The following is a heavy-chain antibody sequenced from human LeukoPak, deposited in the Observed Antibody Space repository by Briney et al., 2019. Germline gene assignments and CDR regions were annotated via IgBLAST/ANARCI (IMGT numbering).Heavy chain of an antibody. CDR3: ARDLKDY. CDR1: GFTFSSYA. J-gene: IGHJ4*02. V-gene: IGHV3-20*04. Sequence: PGGSLRLSCAASGFTFSSYAMSWVRQAPGKGLEWVSGINWNGSSTGYADSVKGRFTISRDNAKNSLYLQMSSLRAEDTALYYCARDLKDYWGQGTLVTVSS. CDR2: INWNGSST.